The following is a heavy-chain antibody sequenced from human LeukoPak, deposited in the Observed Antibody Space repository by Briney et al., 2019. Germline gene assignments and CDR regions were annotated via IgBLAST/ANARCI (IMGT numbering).Heavy chain of an antibody. CDR3: ARDVPPLDV. CDR2: MHSSGST. Sequence: SETLSLTCSVSGGSISNYYWNWIRQPAGKGLEWIGRMHSSGSTNYNPSLKSRVTISVDTSKNQFSLKLSSVTAADTAVYYCARDVPPLDVWGKGTTVTVSS. CDR1: GGSISNYY. V-gene: IGHV4-4*07. D-gene: IGHD3-10*02. J-gene: IGHJ6*04.